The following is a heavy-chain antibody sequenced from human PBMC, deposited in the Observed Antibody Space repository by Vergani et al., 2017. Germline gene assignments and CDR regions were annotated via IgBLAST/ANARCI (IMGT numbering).Heavy chain of an antibody. CDR2: IYPGDSDT. Sequence: EVQLVQSGAEVKKPGESLKISCKGSGYSFTSYWIGWVRQLPGKGLEWMGIIYPGDSDTRYSPSFQGQVTISADKSISTAYLQWSSLKASDTAMYYCARGAVAASYYYGMDVWGQGTTVTVSS. CDR3: ARGAVAASYYYGMDV. CDR1: GYSFTSYW. J-gene: IGHJ6*02. V-gene: IGHV5-51*01. D-gene: IGHD6-19*01.